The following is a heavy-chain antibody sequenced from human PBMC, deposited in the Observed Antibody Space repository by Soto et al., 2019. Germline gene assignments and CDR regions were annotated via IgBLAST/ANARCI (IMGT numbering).Heavy chain of an antibody. D-gene: IGHD5-18*01. J-gene: IGHJ5*02. CDR2: IWYDGSNK. Sequence: PGGSLRLSCAACGFTFSNAWMNWVRQAPGKGLEWVAVIWYDGSNKYYADSVKGRFTISRDNSKNTLYLQMNSLRAEDTAVYYCAREWIQLWHEKRERNWFDPWGQGTLVTVSS. V-gene: IGHV3-33*08. CDR1: GFTFSNAW. CDR3: AREWIQLWHEKRERNWFDP.